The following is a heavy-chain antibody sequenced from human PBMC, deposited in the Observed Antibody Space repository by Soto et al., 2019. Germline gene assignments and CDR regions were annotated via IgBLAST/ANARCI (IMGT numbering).Heavy chain of an antibody. CDR2: MNPNSGNT. CDR1: GYTFTSYD. CDR3: ARGAFGVVIIGIVAGRYYFDY. Sequence: ASVKVSCKASGYTFTSYDINWVRQATGQGLEWMGWMNPNSGNTSYAQKFQGRVTMTRNTSISTAYMELSSLRSEDTAVYYCARGAFGVVIIGIVAGRYYFDYWGQGTLVTVSS. J-gene: IGHJ4*02. V-gene: IGHV1-8*01. D-gene: IGHD3-3*01.